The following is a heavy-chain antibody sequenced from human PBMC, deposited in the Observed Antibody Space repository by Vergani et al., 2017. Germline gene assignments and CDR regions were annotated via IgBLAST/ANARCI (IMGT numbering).Heavy chain of an antibody. CDR2: IIPLFGTA. Sequence: QVQLVQSGAEVKKPGSSVKVSCKASGGTFSSYAISWVRQAPGQGLEWMGRIIPLFGTANYAQKFQGRVTITADDSTSTAYMELSSLRSEDTAVYYCARAYSSGWNNWFDPWGQGTLVTVSS. D-gene: IGHD6-19*01. J-gene: IGHJ5*02. CDR1: GGTFSSYA. CDR3: ARAYSSGWNNWFDP. V-gene: IGHV1-69*18.